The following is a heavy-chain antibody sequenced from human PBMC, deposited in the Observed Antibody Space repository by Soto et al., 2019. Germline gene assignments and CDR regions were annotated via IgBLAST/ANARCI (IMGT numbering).Heavy chain of an antibody. Sequence: LRLSCAASGFTFSTYAMTWVRQAPGKGLEWVSTISGNGAETYYADSVKGRFTISRDNSKNTLYLQMNSLKTEDTAVYYCTTDFWFSRYYGSGSYPWFDPWGQGTLVTVSS. CDR3: TTDFWFSRYYGSGSYPWFDP. V-gene: IGHV3-23*01. CDR2: ISGNGAET. D-gene: IGHD3-10*01. CDR1: GFTFSTYA. J-gene: IGHJ5*02.